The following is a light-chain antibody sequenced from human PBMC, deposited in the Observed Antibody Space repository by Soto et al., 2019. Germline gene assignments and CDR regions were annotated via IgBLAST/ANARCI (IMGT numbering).Light chain of an antibody. J-gene: IGKJ2*01. V-gene: IGKV1-9*01. CDR1: QDISSS. CDR3: QQRHHYPDT. Sequence: DIQLTQSPSFLSAPVGDRVTITCRASQDISSSLGWYQQKPGKAPKLFIYAASTLHSGVPSRFSGSGSGTEFTLTISSLQPEDSATYYCQQRHHYPDTFGQGTKLEIK. CDR2: AAS.